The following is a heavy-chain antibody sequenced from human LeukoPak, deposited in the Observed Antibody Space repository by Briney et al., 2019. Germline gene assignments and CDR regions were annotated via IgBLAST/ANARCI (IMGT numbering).Heavy chain of an antibody. CDR3: ARRGATGVSVYYFDH. CDR2: ISGYGGST. CDR1: GFSFDDYG. J-gene: IGHJ4*02. Sequence: PGGSLRLSCAASGFSFDDYGMHWARQAPGKGLEWVSLISGYGGSTYYVDSVKGRFTISRDNSKNSLYLQMNSLRTEDTALYYCARRGATGVSVYYFDHWGQGTLVTVSS. V-gene: IGHV3-43*02. D-gene: IGHD3-9*01.